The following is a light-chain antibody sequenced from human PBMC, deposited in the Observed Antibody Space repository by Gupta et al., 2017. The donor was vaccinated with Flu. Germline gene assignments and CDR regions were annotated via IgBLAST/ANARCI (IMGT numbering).Light chain of an antibody. Sequence: QSVLTQPPSVSAAPGQRVTIACSGSSSNIGGHYVSWYQQVPGTAPKLLIYEDDKRPSGIPDRFSASKSGTTDTLAINGLQTGDEAEYFCGTSDRRLSAVVFGGGTKLTVL. V-gene: IGLV1-51*02. CDR2: EDD. J-gene: IGLJ3*02. CDR3: GTSDRRLSAVV. CDR1: SSNIGGHY.